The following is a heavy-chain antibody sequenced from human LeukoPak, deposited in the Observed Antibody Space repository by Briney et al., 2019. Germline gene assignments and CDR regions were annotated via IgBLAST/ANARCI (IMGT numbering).Heavy chain of an antibody. V-gene: IGHV3-23*01. D-gene: IGHD6-19*01. CDR1: GFTFSSYA. CDR2: ISGSGGST. J-gene: IGHJ4*02. CDR3: AKSLYSSDWMFDY. Sequence: PGGSLRLSCAASGFTFSSYAMSWVRQAPGKGLEWVSCISGSGGSTNYADSVKGRFTISRDNSKNTLYLQVNFLRAEDTAVYYCAKSLYSSDWMFDYWGQGTMVTVSS.